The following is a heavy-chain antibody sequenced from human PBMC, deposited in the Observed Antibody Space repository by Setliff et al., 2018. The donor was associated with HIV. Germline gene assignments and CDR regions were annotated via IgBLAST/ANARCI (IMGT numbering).Heavy chain of an antibody. CDR2: AFYSGST. CDR1: SGSISSYY. Sequence: SETLSLTCTVSSGSISSYYWSWIRQSPGKGLEWLGYAFYSGSTNYNPSLKSRVTISVDTSKNQFSLKLSSVTAADTAVYYCARPHSGRGGGAYFDPWGQGILVTVSS. D-gene: IGHD6-19*01. V-gene: IGHV4-59*08. J-gene: IGHJ5*02. CDR3: ARPHSGRGGGAYFDP.